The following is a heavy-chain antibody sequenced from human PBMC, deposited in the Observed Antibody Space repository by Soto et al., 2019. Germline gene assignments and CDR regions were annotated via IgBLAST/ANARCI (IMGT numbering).Heavy chain of an antibody. CDR3: ARAYLERISV. J-gene: IGHJ4*02. D-gene: IGHD2-8*01. V-gene: IGHV4-34*01. Sequence: SETLSLTCAVYGESFSGYLWTWIRQPPGKGLEWIGQISRSGSASYNPSLKSRVSMSVDASKNQFSLNLSSVIAADTAVYYCARAYLERISVWGQGTLVTVSS. CDR2: ISRSGSA. CDR1: GESFSGYL.